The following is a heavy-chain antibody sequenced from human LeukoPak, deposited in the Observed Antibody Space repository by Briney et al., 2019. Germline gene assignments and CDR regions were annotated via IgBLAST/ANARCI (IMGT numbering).Heavy chain of an antibody. CDR2: IYYSGST. J-gene: IGHJ4*02. CDR3: ARETPAAGPFDY. D-gene: IGHD6-13*01. V-gene: IGHV4-59*01. Sequence: PSETLSLTCTVSGGSISSYYWSWIRQLPGKGLEWIGYIYYSGSTNYNPSLKSRVTISVDTSKNQFSLKLSSVTAADTAVYYCARETPAAGPFDYWGQGTLVTVSS. CDR1: GGSISSYY.